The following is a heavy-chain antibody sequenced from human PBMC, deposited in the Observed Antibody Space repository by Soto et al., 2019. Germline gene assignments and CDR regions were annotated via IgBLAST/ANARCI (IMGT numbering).Heavy chain of an antibody. Sequence: EVQLLESGGGLLKPGGSLSLSCEASGLTFSTYGRTWVRLAPGKGLEWVSTISGSGGRTFYADPVKGRFTISRDNSKNTLYLQMNSLRAEDTAVYYCAKEMIASTLADFFDYWGQGTLVTVSS. CDR3: AKEMIASTLADFFDY. J-gene: IGHJ4*02. CDR1: GLTFSTYG. D-gene: IGHD2-21*01. V-gene: IGHV3-23*01. CDR2: ISGSGGRT.